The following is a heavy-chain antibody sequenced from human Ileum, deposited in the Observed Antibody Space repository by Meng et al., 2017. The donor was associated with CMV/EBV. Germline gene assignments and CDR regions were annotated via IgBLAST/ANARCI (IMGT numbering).Heavy chain of an antibody. CDR2: ISYDGYNK. Sequence: GESLKISCAAPGFTFSSYSMNWVRQAPGKGLEWVAIISYDGYNKYYADSVKGRFTISRDNSKNTLYLQMNSLRAEDTAVYYCARDPRSGTYSYGMDVWGQGTTVTVSS. J-gene: IGHJ6*02. CDR3: ARDPRSGTYSYGMDV. CDR1: GFTFSSYS. D-gene: IGHD3-10*01. V-gene: IGHV3-30*03.